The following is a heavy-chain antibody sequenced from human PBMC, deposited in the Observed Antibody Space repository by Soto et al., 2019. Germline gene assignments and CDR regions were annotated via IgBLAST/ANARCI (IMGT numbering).Heavy chain of an antibody. CDR1: GFTFSTYG. D-gene: IGHD5-18*01. J-gene: IGHJ4*02. Sequence: QVQLVESGGGVVQPGRSLRLSCAASGFTFSTYGMHWVRQAPGKGLEWVAVISYDGSNKYYADSVKGRFTISRDNSKNTPYLQMSSLRAEDTAVYYCAKGFSYSVIDYWGQGNLVTVSS. CDR2: ISYDGSNK. CDR3: AKGFSYSVIDY. V-gene: IGHV3-30*18.